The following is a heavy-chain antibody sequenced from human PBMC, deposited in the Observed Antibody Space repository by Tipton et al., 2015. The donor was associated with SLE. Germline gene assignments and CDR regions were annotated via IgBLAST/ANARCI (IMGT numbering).Heavy chain of an antibody. CDR1: GYSFTDYY. Sequence: VQLVQSGPEVKKPGATVKISCKVSGYSFTDYYIHWVQQAPGKGLEWVGLLDPEEGVSIYAEKFQGRVTITADTSTDTAYMDLTSLRSEDTAVYYCATDPKSHDAFDIWGQGTMVTVSS. CDR2: LDPEEGVS. CDR3: ATDPKSHDAFDI. V-gene: IGHV1-69-2*01. J-gene: IGHJ3*02.